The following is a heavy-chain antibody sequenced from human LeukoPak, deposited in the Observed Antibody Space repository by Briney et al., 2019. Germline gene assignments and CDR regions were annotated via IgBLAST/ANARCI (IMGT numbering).Heavy chain of an antibody. D-gene: IGHD3-10*01. J-gene: IGHJ4*02. CDR3: GRVMYGSGSSYQFGQ. Sequence: GESLKISCRGSGYSLTRHRVGWVRQMPGKGLEWMGIIYPDDSDTRVSRSFQGQVTISADKSISTAYLQWSSLKAYDTAMYYCGRVMYGSGSSYQFGQWGEGAMVTVPS. CDR2: IYPDDSDT. V-gene: IGHV5-51*01. CDR1: GYSLTRHR.